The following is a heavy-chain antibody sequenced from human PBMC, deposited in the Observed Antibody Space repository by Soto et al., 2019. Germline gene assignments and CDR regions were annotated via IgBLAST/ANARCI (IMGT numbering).Heavy chain of an antibody. Sequence: EVQLLESGGGLVQPWGSLRLSCAASGFTFSSYAMSWVRQAPGKGLEWVSAISGSGGSTYYADSVKGRFTISRDNSKNTLYLQMNSLRSEDTAVYYCAKDLAEAMTPGNYYYGMDVWGQGTTVTVSS. CDR3: AKDLAEAMTPGNYYYGMDV. CDR2: ISGSGGST. V-gene: IGHV3-23*01. J-gene: IGHJ6*02. D-gene: IGHD4-4*01. CDR1: GFTFSSYA.